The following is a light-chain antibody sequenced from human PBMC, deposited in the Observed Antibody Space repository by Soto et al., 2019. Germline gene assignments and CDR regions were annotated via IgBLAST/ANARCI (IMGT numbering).Light chain of an antibody. V-gene: IGKV3-20*01. J-gene: IGKJ1*01. CDR1: QSVSSSY. Sequence: EIVLTQSPGTLSLSPGERATLSCRASQSVSSSYLAWYQQKPGQAPRLLIYGASSRATGIPDRFSGSGSGTDFTLNISRLDPEDFAVYYCQQYVTSWTFGQGTKVEIK. CDR3: QQYVTSWT. CDR2: GAS.